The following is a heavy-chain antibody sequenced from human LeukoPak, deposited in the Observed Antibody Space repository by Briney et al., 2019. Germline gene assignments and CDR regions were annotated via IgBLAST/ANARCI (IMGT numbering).Heavy chain of an antibody. V-gene: IGHV3-23*01. Sequence: GGSLRLSCAASGFTFNSYAMNWVRQAPGKGLEWVSTMSGSGGSTYYADSVKGRFTISRDNSKNTLYLQMNSLRGEDMAVYYCAKQDSTSWYHRGAFDIWGQGTMVTVSS. CDR1: GFTFNSYA. CDR2: MSGSGGST. D-gene: IGHD6-13*01. J-gene: IGHJ3*02. CDR3: AKQDSTSWYHRGAFDI.